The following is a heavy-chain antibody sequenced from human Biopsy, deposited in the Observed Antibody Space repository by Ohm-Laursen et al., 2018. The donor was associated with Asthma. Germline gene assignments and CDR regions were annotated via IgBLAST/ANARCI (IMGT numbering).Heavy chain of an antibody. CDR3: ARKAGSCISRTCYSLDL. CDR2: INSVFGTT. D-gene: IGHD2-2*01. J-gene: IGHJ5*02. V-gene: IGHV1-69*01. Sequence: SSVKVSCNSFGGPFNPYVFGWVRQAPGKGLGWMGGINSVFGTTTYPQKFQDRVTITADDSTSTVYMELSSLRSEDTAVYYCARKAGSCISRTCYSLDLWGQGTLVTVSS. CDR1: GGPFNPYV.